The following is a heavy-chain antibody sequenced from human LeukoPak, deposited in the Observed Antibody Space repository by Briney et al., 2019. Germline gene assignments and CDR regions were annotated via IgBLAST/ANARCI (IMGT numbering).Heavy chain of an antibody. CDR3: AKVLGSGSYYGHDAFDI. D-gene: IGHD3-10*01. CDR1: GFTFDDYA. CDR2: ISWNSGSI. Sequence: PGRSLRLSCAASGFTFDDYAMHWVRQAPGKGLEWVSGISWNSGSIGYADSVKGRFTISRDNAKNSLYLQMNSLRAEDTALYYCAKVLGSGSYYGHDAFDIWGQGTMVTVSS. V-gene: IGHV3-9*01. J-gene: IGHJ3*02.